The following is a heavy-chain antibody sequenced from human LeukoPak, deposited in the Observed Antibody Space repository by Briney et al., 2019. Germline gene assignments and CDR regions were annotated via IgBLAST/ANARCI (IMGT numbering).Heavy chain of an antibody. D-gene: IGHD6-19*01. CDR3: ARDFSSGWLDY. CDR2: IWYDGTNK. Sequence: ALIWYDGTNKYYADSVKGRFTISRDNSKNTLYLQMNSLRAEDTAVYYCARDFSSGWLDYWGQGTLVTVSS. J-gene: IGHJ4*02. V-gene: IGHV3-33*01.